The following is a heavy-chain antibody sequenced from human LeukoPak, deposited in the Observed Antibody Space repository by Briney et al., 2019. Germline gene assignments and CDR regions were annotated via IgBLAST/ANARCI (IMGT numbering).Heavy chain of an antibody. CDR1: GGSISSYY. V-gene: IGHV4-59*01. D-gene: IGHD6-13*01. CDR3: ARGVYIAAAQYGY. Sequence: SETLSLTCAVSGGSISSYYWSWIRQPPGKGPEWIGYIYYSGTTNYNPSLKSRVTISVDTSKNQFSLKLSSVTAADTAVYYCARGVYIAAAQYGYWGQGTLVTVSS. J-gene: IGHJ4*02. CDR2: IYYSGTT.